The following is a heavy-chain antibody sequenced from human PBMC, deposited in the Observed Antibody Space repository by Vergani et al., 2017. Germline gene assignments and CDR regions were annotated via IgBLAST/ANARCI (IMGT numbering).Heavy chain of an antibody. Sequence: QVHLVESGGGVVQPGRSLRLSCVVSGFTSSYYGMHWVRQAPGKGLEWVAVISYDGTQKYYADSVKGRFTIARDNSKITLYLQMNSLRTEDTAVYYCSTKRCGTPGCQIGYFREWGQGTLVTVSS. D-gene: IGHD1-1*01. V-gene: IGHV3-30*03. CDR2: ISYDGTQK. CDR3: STKRCGTPGCQIGYFRE. J-gene: IGHJ1*01. CDR1: GFTSSYYG.